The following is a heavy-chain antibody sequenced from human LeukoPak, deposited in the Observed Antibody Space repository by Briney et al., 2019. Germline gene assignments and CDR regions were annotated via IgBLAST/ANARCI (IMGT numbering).Heavy chain of an antibody. CDR1: GYTFTGNY. V-gene: IGHV1-2*02. D-gene: IGHD2-15*01. CDR2: INPNTGDT. Sequence: ASVKVSCKASGYTFTGNYIHWVRQAPGQGLEWMGWINPNTGDTNYAQKFQGRATMTRDTSISTAYMELNMLRSDDTAVYYCARMLVVVPATSVNYNWFDPWGQGALVTVSS. J-gene: IGHJ5*02. CDR3: ARMLVVVPATSVNYNWFDP.